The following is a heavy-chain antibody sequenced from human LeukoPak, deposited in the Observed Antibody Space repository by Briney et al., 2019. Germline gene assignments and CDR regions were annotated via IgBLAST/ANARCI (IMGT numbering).Heavy chain of an antibody. D-gene: IGHD6-13*01. CDR3: ARDLYDSSSWYYY. J-gene: IGHJ4*02. CDR1: GFTFSSYG. Sequence: PGGSLRLSCAASGFTFSSYGMSWVRQAPGKGLEWVSGISAGGGSTHFADCVKGRFTISRDNAKNSLYLQMNSLRAEDTAVYYCARDLYDSSSWYYYWGQGTLVTVSS. CDR2: ISAGGGST. V-gene: IGHV3-23*01.